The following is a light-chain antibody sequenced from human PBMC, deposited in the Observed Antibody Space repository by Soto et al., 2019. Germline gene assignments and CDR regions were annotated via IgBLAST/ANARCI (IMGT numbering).Light chain of an antibody. J-gene: IGLJ1*01. Sequence: QPVLTQPPSVSGSPGQSVTISCTGTSSDVGSYNRVSWYQQPPGTAPRLMISEVSNRPSGVPHRFSGSKSGNTASLTISGLQAEDEADYYCISFTSSSPFYVFGTGTKLTVL. CDR2: EVS. CDR1: SSDVGSYNR. CDR3: ISFTSSSPFYV. V-gene: IGLV2-18*02.